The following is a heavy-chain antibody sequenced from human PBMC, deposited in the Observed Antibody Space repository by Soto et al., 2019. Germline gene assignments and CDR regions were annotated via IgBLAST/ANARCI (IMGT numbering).Heavy chain of an antibody. CDR1: GFAFSAYG. J-gene: IGHJ4*02. Sequence: QVQLVESGGGVVQPGRSLRLSCAASGFAFSAYGMHWVRQAPGKGLEWVAMIHYDGSNKYYADSVKGRFTISRDNSKNTLYLQMSSLRAEDTALYYCARVGGTVTSDYWGQGTLVTVSS. CDR3: ARVGGTVTSDY. D-gene: IGHD4-17*01. V-gene: IGHV3-33*01. CDR2: IHYDGSNK.